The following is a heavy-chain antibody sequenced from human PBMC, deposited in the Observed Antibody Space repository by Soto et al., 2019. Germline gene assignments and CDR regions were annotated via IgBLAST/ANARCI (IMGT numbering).Heavy chain of an antibody. Sequence: SGPTLVNPTQTLTLTCTFSGFSLSTSGMCVNWIRQPPGKAPEWLARIDWDDDKYYSTSLKTRLTISKDTSKNQVVLTMTNMDPVDTATYYCARITGIAARSLGGSYGMDVWGQGTTVTVSS. CDR3: ARITGIAARSLGGSYGMDV. V-gene: IGHV2-70*11. D-gene: IGHD6-6*01. CDR2: IDWDDDK. CDR1: GFSLSTSGMC. J-gene: IGHJ6*02.